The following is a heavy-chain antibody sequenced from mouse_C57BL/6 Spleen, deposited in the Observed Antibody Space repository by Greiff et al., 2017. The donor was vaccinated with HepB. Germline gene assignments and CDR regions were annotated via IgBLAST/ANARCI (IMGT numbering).Heavy chain of an antibody. CDR1: GFNIKDDY. CDR3: TTDTTVVAFAY. V-gene: IGHV14-4*01. D-gene: IGHD1-1*01. J-gene: IGHJ3*01. CDR2: IDPENGDT. Sequence: VQLQQSGAELVRPGASVKLSCTASGFNIKDDYMHWVKQRPEQGLEWIGWIDPENGDTEYASKFQGKATIKADTSSNTAYLQLSSLTSEDTAVYYCTTDTTVVAFAYWGQGTLVTVSA.